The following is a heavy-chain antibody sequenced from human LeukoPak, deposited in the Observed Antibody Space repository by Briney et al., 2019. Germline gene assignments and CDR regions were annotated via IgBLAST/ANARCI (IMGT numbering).Heavy chain of an antibody. J-gene: IGHJ4*02. D-gene: IGHD3-16*01. Sequence: KAGGSLRLSCAVSGFSFSDYYMRWVRQAPGKGLEWISYITTSGSSTKYADSVKGRFTISRDNAKNSVVLQMNSLRAEDTAVYYCTRERRGSYYAFESWGQGTLVSVSS. CDR3: TRERRGSYYAFES. CDR1: GFSFSDYY. V-gene: IGHV3-11*01. CDR2: ITTSGSST.